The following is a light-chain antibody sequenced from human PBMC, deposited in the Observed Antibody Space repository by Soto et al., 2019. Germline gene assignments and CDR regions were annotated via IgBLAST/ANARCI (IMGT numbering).Light chain of an antibody. V-gene: IGKV3-15*01. Sequence: EIMMTQSPPTLSVSPGERATLSCRASQSVSSSLAWYQQKPGQAPRLLIYGASTRATGTPARFSGSGSGTELTLTISSLQAEDFAVYYCQQYKNWPPITFGQGTRLEI. CDR2: GAS. CDR1: QSVSSS. CDR3: QQYKNWPPIT. J-gene: IGKJ5*01.